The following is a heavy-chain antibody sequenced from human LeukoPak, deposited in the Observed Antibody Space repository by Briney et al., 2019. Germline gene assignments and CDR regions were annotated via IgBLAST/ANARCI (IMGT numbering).Heavy chain of an antibody. Sequence: PGGSLRLSCAASGFTVSSNYMSWVRQPPGKGLEWIGNIYDSGSTNYNPSLKSRVTISVDTSKNQCSLKLSSVTAADSAVYYCARQSISGSSLSYFDYWGQGTLVNVSS. D-gene: IGHD3-22*01. CDR2: IYDSGST. V-gene: IGHV4-59*02. J-gene: IGHJ4*02. CDR1: GFTVSSNY. CDR3: ARQSISGSSLSYFDY.